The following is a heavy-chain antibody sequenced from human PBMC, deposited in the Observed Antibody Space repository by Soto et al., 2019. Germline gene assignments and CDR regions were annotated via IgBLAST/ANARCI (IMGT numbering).Heavy chain of an antibody. V-gene: IGHV4-39*01. CDR2: IYYSGST. D-gene: IGHD3-10*01. Sequence: PSETLSLTCTVSGGSISSSSYYWGWIRQPPGKGLEWIGSIYYSGSTYYNPSLKSRVTISVDTSKNQFSLKLSSVTAADTAVYYCASPGRYYYGSGSYFPFDYWDQGTLVTVSS. J-gene: IGHJ4*02. CDR3: ASPGRYYYGSGSYFPFDY. CDR1: GGSISSSSYY.